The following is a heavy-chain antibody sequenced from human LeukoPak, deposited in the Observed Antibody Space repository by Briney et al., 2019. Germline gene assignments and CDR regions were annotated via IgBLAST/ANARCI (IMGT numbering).Heavy chain of an antibody. CDR1: GLTFSSYG. CDR2: IWYDGSNQ. Sequence: TGRSLRLSCAASGLTFSSYGMHWVRQAPGKGLEWVALIWYDGSNQYYADSVKGRFTISRDNSKNTVYLQMNSLRAEETAVYYCATQEGGYDVGYYLDCWGQGTLVTVSS. J-gene: IGHJ4*02. D-gene: IGHD5-12*01. V-gene: IGHV3-33*01. CDR3: ATQEGGYDVGYYLDC.